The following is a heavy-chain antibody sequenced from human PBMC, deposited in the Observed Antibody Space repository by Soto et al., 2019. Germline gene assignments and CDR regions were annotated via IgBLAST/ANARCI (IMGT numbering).Heavy chain of an antibody. D-gene: IGHD6-19*01. J-gene: IGHJ5*02. CDR3: ARDMYSSDYFVTWFEP. V-gene: IGHV3-30-3*01. CDR1: GFSFSSYA. Sequence: QVRLVESGGGVVQPGRSLRLSCTASGFSFSSYAMYWFRQPPGKGLEWVAVISHDGINKHYADSVKGRVTGSRDNSNHSLDLQLNSLRGEHTAMYYCARDMYSSDYFVTWFEPWGQGTLVTVAS. CDR2: ISHDGINK.